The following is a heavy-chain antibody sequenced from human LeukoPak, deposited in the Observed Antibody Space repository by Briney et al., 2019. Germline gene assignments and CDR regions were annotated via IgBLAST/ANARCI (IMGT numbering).Heavy chain of an antibody. Sequence: PGGSLRLSCAASGFTFSGFAMTWVRQAPGKGLDWVGLIKSKTDGGTTDFAAPVKGRFTISRDDSKNTLYLQMNRLKTEDTAVYYCTTGITVTGTNYWGQGTLVTVSS. CDR2: IKSKTDGGTT. CDR3: TTGITVTGTNY. D-gene: IGHD6-13*01. CDR1: GFTFSGFA. V-gene: IGHV3-15*01. J-gene: IGHJ4*02.